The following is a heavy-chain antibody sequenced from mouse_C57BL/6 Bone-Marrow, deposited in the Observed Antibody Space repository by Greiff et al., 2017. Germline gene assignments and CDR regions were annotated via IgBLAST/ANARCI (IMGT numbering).Heavy chain of an antibody. CDR1: GYTFTSYW. Sequence: VKLQQSGAELAKPGASVKLSCKASGYTFTSYWMHWVKQRPGQGLEWIGYINPSSGYTKSNQKFKDKATLTADKSSRTAYMQLSSLTYEDSAVYYCARGDWDGGYWGQGTTLTVSS. D-gene: IGHD4-1*01. J-gene: IGHJ2*01. V-gene: IGHV1-7*01. CDR2: INPSSGYT. CDR3: ARGDWDGGY.